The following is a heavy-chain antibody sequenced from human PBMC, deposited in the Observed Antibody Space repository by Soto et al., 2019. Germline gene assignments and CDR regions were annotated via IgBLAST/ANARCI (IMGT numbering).Heavy chain of an antibody. CDR2: IFYTGTT. D-gene: IGHD6-13*01. V-gene: IGHV4-39*01. CDR1: WGSVVHYRFR. J-gene: IGHJ5*02. Sequence: SETLSLTCTVSWGSVVHYRFRWVRKRQAPGKGLEWIGSIFYTGTTYYSPSLKGRLIISVDPSKNQFSLKLTSVTAADTAMYYCARPKTIGAAAGKGWFDPWGQGTLVTVS. CDR3: ARPKTIGAAAGKGWFDP.